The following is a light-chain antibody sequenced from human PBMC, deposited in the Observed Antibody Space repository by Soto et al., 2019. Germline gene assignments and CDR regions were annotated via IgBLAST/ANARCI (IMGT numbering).Light chain of an antibody. CDR2: DAS. CDR1: QRISTW. J-gene: IGKJ1*01. CDR3: QQYKSYWT. V-gene: IGKV1-5*01. Sequence: DIHMTQCPSTLSASVGDGVTIACRASQRISTWLAWYQQKPGKAPKLLISDASSLETGVPSRFSGSGSGTEFTLTINSLQPDDFATYYCQQYKSYWTFGQGTKVDIK.